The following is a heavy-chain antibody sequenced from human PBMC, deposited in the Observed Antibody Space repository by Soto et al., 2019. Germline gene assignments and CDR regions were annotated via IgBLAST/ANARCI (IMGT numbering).Heavy chain of an antibody. D-gene: IGHD6-19*01. CDR2: ITPVLGIA. CDR1: GRTFSSYS. CDR3: ARGGTVAGDPNLQRYYYGMDV. V-gene: IGHV1-69*02. J-gene: IGHJ6*02. Sequence: QVQLVQSGAEVKKPGSSVKVSCEASGRTFSSYSIIWVRQAPGQGLEWMGRITPVLGIANYAQKFQGRVTITADKSTSTADTVLRSLPFEDTAVYYCARGGTVAGDPNLQRYYYGMDVWGQGTTVTVSS.